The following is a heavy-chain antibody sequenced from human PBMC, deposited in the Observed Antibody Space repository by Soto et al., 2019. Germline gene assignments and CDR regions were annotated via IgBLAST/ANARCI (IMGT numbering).Heavy chain of an antibody. D-gene: IGHD2-2*01. J-gene: IGHJ5*02. V-gene: IGHV4-30-4*01. CDR3: GRDLTSNANCIDP. CDR2: IYYTGKT. Sequence: QVQLQESGPGLVKPSQTLSLTCSVSGDYIHVGGYYWTWISQRPGKGLEWMGYIYYTGKTYYNPSLESRLTMSVDRSKNQFSLRLTSVTAADTAVYFCGRDLTSNANCIDPWGQGTLVTVSS. CDR1: GDYIHVGGYY.